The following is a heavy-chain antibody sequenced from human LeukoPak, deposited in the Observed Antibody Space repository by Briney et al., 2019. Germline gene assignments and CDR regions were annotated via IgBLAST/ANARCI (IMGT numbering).Heavy chain of an antibody. CDR3: AKTGPNTYGRIYYGMDV. J-gene: IGHJ6*02. D-gene: IGHD5-18*01. Sequence: PGGSLGLSCAASGFTFSSYSMNWVRQAPGKGLEWVSSISSSSSYIYYADSVKGRFTISRDNSKNTLYLQMNSLRAEDTAVYYCAKTGPNTYGRIYYGMDVWGQGTTVTVSS. CDR2: ISSSSSYI. V-gene: IGHV3-21*04. CDR1: GFTFSSYS.